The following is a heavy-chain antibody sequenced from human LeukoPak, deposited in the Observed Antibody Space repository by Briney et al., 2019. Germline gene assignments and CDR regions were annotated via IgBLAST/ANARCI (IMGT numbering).Heavy chain of an antibody. D-gene: IGHD6-13*01. CDR3: ARAPFSSSWYIF. V-gene: IGHV1-2*02. Sequence: GASVKVSCKASGYIFTGYYMHWVRQAPGQGLEWMGWINPNSGGTNYAQKFQGRVTMTRDTSISTAYMELSRLRSDDTAVYYCARAPFSSSWYIFWGQGTLVTVSS. CDR2: INPNSGGT. J-gene: IGHJ4*02. CDR1: GYIFTGYY.